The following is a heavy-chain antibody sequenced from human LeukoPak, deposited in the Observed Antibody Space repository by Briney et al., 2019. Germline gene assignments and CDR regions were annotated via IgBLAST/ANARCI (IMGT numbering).Heavy chain of an antibody. CDR3: ARDHPRKYSGSYHFDY. V-gene: IGHV4-30-4*01. D-gene: IGHD1-26*01. CDR1: GGSISSGDYY. CDR2: IYYSGST. J-gene: IGHJ4*02. Sequence: SETLSLTCTVSGGSISSGDYYWSRIRQPPGKGLEWIGYIYYSGSTYYSPSLKSRVTISVDTSKNQFSLKLSSVTAADTAVYYCARDHPRKYSGSYHFDYWGQGTLVTVSS.